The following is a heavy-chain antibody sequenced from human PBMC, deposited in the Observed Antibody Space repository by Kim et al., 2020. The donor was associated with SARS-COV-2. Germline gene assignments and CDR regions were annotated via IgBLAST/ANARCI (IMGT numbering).Heavy chain of an antibody. D-gene: IGHD2-2*01. Sequence: SETLSLTCTVSGGSISSGGYYWSWIRQHPGKGLEWIGYIYYSGSTHYNPSFKSRVTISVDTSKNQFSLKLSSVTAADTAVYYCARFPKYCSSTSAYFGDFAWLYTNYYCYGMDVWGQGTTVTVSS. V-gene: IGHV4-31*03. CDR1: GGSISSGGYY. CDR3: ARFPKYCSSTSAYFGDFAWLYTNYYCYGMDV. CDR2: IYYSGST. J-gene: IGHJ6*02.